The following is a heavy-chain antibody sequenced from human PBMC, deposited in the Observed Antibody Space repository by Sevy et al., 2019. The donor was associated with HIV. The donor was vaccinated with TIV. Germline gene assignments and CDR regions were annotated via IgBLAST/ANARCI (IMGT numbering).Heavy chain of an antibody. J-gene: IGHJ5*02. Sequence: ASVKVSCKASGYTFTSYAMHWVRQAPGQRLEWMGWITAGNGNTKYSQKFQGRDTITRDTSASTAYMELSSLRSEDTAVYYCARGSSSSGGSNWFDPWGQGTLVSVSS. CDR1: GYTFTSYA. CDR3: ARGSSSSGGSNWFDP. V-gene: IGHV1-3*01. CDR2: ITAGNGNT. D-gene: IGHD2-15*01.